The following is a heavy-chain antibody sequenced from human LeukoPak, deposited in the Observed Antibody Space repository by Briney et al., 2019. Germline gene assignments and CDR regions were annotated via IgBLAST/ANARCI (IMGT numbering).Heavy chain of an antibody. CDR1: GYTLTGYY. V-gene: IGHV1-2*02. D-gene: IGHD4-23*01. J-gene: IGHJ2*01. Sequence: ASVKVSCKASGYTLTGYYMHWVRQAPGQGLEWMGWINPNSGGTNYAQKFQGRVTMTTDTSITTAYMELSRLSSDDTAVYYCARHPGKVTNDWYFDLWGRGTLVTVSS. CDR2: INPNSGGT. CDR3: ARHPGKVTNDWYFDL.